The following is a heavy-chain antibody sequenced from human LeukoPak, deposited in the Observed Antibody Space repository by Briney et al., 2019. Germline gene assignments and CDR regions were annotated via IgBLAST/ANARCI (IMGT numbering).Heavy chain of an antibody. CDR3: AKDRGGVQGGFDY. V-gene: IGHV3-15*01. J-gene: IGHJ4*02. CDR2: IKSKTDGGTT. Sequence: GGSLRLSCAASGFTFSNAWMSWVRQAPGKGLEWVGRIKSKTDGGTTDYAAPVKGRFTISRDDSKNTLYLQMNSLKTEDTAVFYCAKDRGGVQGGFDYWGQGTQVTVSS. D-gene: IGHD1-26*01. CDR1: GFTFSNAW.